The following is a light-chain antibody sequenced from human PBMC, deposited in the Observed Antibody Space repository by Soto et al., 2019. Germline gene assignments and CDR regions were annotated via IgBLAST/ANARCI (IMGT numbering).Light chain of an antibody. V-gene: IGLV1-47*01. CDR3: AAWDDSPSGRV. Sequence: QSVLTQPPSVSGTPGQRVTISCSGSSSNIGSDYVYWFQQLPGTAPKVLIYRNNQRPSGVPERFSGSKSGTSASLAISGLRSEDEADYYCAAWDDSPSGRVFGGGTKVTVL. CDR1: SSNIGSDY. J-gene: IGLJ3*02. CDR2: RNN.